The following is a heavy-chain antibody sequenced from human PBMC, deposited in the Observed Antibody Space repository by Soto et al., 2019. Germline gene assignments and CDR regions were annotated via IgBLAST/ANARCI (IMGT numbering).Heavy chain of an antibody. J-gene: IGHJ6*02. CDR1: GGSISSGGYY. D-gene: IGHD4-4*01. Sequence: SETLSLTCTVSGGSISSGGYYWSWIRQHPGEGLEWIGYIYYSGSTYYNPSLKSRVTISVDTSKNQFSLKLSSVTAADTAVYYCARDYHDYSNSDYYYYGMDVWGQGTTVTVSS. V-gene: IGHV4-31*03. CDR3: ARDYHDYSNSDYYYYGMDV. CDR2: IYYSGST.